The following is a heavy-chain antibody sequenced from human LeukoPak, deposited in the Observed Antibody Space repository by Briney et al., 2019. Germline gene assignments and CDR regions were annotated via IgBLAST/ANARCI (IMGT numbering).Heavy chain of an antibody. CDR1: GFTFGKNA. J-gene: IGHJ4*02. V-gene: IGHV3-23*01. Sequence: GSLTPACAPSGFTFGKNAMIWVRHIPGKELEWVSGISGSGGDTYYADSVKGRFTVSRDNSKNTLYLQMNSLRAEDTAVYYCAKMARYSSSWADCWGQGTLVTVSS. CDR3: AKMARYSSSWADC. D-gene: IGHD6-13*01. CDR2: ISGSGGDT.